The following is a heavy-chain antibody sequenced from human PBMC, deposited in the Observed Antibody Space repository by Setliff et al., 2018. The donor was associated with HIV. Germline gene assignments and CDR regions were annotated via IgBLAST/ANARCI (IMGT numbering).Heavy chain of an antibody. Sequence: SETLSLTCAVYGGSFSSYYWSWIRRPPGKGLEWIGEINHSGSTNYNPSLKSRVTISVDTSKNQFSLKVSSVTAADTAVYYCARERSLITNRRYFDSWGQGTLVTVSS. D-gene: IGHD1-1*01. CDR2: INHSGST. CDR1: GGSFSSYY. J-gene: IGHJ4*02. V-gene: IGHV4-34*01. CDR3: ARERSLITNRRYFDS.